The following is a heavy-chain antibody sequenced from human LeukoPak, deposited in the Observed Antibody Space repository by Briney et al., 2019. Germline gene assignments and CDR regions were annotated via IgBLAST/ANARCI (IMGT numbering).Heavy chain of an antibody. CDR3: ARGFDN. CDR1: GGSISSGGYS. CDR2: IYHSGST. V-gene: IGHV4-30-2*01. Sequence: SETLSLTCAVSGGSISSGGYSWRWIRQPPGKGLEWIGDIYHSGSTYYNPSLKSRVTISVDRSKNQFSLKLSSVTAADTAVYYCARGFDNWGQGTLVTVSS. J-gene: IGHJ4*02.